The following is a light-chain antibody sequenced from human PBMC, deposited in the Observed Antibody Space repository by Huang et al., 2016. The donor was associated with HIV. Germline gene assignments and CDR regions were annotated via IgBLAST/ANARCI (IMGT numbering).Light chain of an antibody. V-gene: IGKV1-39*01. CDR3: QQTAAVPLT. Sequence: DIQMTQSPSSLSASVGDRVTITCRASQSISSFLNWYQQKSGKVPKLLVYAASNLQNGVSSRFRGGGSGTDFTLTINNLQPEDYATYYCQQTAAVPLTFGGGTKVGI. J-gene: IGKJ4*01. CDR2: AAS. CDR1: QSISSF.